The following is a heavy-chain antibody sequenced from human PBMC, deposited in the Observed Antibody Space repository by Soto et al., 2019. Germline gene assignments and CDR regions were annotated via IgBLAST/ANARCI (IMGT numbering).Heavy chain of an antibody. J-gene: IGHJ4*02. CDR1: GFTFDDYA. CDR3: AKDAKVGATSGFDY. CDR2: ISWNSGSI. D-gene: IGHD1-26*01. V-gene: IGHV3-9*01. Sequence: EVQLVESGGGLVQPGRSLRFSCAASGFTFDDYAMHWVLQAPGKGLEWVSGISWNSGSIGYADSVKGRFTISRDNAKNSLYLQMNSLRAEDTALYYCAKDAKVGATSGFDYWGQGTLVTVSS.